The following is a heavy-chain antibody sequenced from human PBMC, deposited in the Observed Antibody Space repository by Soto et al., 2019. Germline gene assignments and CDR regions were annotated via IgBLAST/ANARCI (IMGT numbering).Heavy chain of an antibody. V-gene: IGHV3-11*01. CDR3: AREVVGYSYEVFDY. Sequence: RQEPGKGLEWVSYISSSGSTIYYADSVKGRFTISRDNAKNSLYLQMNSLRAEDTAVYYCAREVVGYSYEVFDYWGQGTLVTVSS. J-gene: IGHJ4*02. CDR2: ISSSGSTI. D-gene: IGHD5-18*01.